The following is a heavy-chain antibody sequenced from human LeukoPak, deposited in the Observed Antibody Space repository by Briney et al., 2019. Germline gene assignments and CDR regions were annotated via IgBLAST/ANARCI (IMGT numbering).Heavy chain of an antibody. CDR1: GGSISSYY. Sequence: PSEALSLTCTVSGGSISSYYWSWIRQPPGKGLEWIAYISDIGSINYNPSLKSRVTISLDTSKDQFSLKLSSVTAADTAVYYCAGHHPRNTVDFWGQGTLVTVSS. CDR3: AGHHPRNTVDF. CDR2: ISDIGSI. J-gene: IGHJ4*02. D-gene: IGHD2/OR15-2a*01. V-gene: IGHV4-59*08.